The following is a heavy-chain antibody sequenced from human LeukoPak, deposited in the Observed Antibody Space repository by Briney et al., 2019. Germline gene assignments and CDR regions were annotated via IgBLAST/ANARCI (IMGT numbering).Heavy chain of an antibody. CDR1: GFTFSSYS. J-gene: IGHJ5*02. Sequence: GGSLRLSCAASGFTFSSYSMNWVRQAPGKGLEWVSSISSSSSYIYYADSVKGRFTISRDNANNSLYLQMNSLRAEDTAVYYCARGHYDFWSGPKAGWFDPWGQGSLVTVST. CDR3: ARGHYDFWSGPKAGWFDP. V-gene: IGHV3-21*01. D-gene: IGHD3-3*01. CDR2: ISSSSSYI.